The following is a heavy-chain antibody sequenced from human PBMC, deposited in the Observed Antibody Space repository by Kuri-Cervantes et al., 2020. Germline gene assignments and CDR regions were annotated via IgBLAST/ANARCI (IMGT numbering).Heavy chain of an antibody. J-gene: IGHJ6*02. V-gene: IGHV3-30-3*01. CDR1: GFTFSSYA. CDR2: ISYDGSNK. D-gene: IGHD3-9*01. Sequence: GESLKISCAASGFTFSSYAMHWVRQAPGKGLEWVAVISYDGSNKYYADSVKGRFTISRDNSKNTLYLQMNSLRAEDTAVCYCAKVAVDWSLNYYYGMDVWCQGTTVTVSS. CDR3: AKVAVDWSLNYYYGMDV.